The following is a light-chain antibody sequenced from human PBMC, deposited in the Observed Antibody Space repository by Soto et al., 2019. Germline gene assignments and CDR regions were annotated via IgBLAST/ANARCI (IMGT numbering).Light chain of an antibody. Sequence: DIQMTQAPSSLSASVGDRVTITCRARQDISTYLAWYQQKPGKVPKLLISAAYTLQSGVPPRFSGIGSGTDVTLTISSLQPEDVATYYCQKYDNAPLTFGGGTKVEIK. CDR2: AAY. CDR1: QDISTY. CDR3: QKYDNAPLT. V-gene: IGKV1-27*01. J-gene: IGKJ4*01.